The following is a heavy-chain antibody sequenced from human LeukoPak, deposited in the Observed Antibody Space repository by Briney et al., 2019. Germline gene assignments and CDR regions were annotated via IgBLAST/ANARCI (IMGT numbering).Heavy chain of an antibody. D-gene: IGHD3-22*01. CDR1: SGSIGSYY. Sequence: SETLSLTCIVSSGSIGSYYWGWIRQPPGKGLEWLGYIRYSGSTKYNPSLKSRVSISVDTSKSQFSLKPSSATAADTAVYYCARHTTYYYDSSGPYFLDSWGRGTLVTVSS. J-gene: IGHJ4*02. V-gene: IGHV4-59*08. CDR2: IRYSGST. CDR3: ARHTTYYYDSSGPYFLDS.